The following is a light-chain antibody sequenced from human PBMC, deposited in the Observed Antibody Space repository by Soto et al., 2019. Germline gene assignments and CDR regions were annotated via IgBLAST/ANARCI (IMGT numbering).Light chain of an antibody. CDR1: QGISTW. CDR3: LSADTFPRS. J-gene: IGKJ3*01. Sequence: DIQMTQSPSSVSASVGDRVTITCRASQGISTWLAWYQHKPGKAPKLLIYAASRLQSVVPSRFSGSGPGTDFPLTISRLQPDDFATYYCLSADTFPRSFGPGTTVEIK. V-gene: IGKV1-12*01. CDR2: AAS.